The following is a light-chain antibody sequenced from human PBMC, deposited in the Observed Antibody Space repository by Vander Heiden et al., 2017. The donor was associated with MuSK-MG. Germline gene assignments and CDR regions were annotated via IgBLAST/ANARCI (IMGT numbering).Light chain of an antibody. V-gene: IGKV1-39*01. CDR2: AAS. CDR3: QQNYSPST. J-gene: IGKJ4*01. CDR1: QSISSY. Sequence: DIQMTQSPSSLSASVGDRVTITCRASQSISSYLNWYQQKPGKAPKLLIYAASNLQSGVPSRFSGSGSGTDFTLTISSLQPEDFATYYCQQNYSPSTFGGGAKVEIK.